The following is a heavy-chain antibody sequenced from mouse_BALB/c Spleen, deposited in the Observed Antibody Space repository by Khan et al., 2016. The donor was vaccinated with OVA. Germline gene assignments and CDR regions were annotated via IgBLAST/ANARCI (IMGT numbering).Heavy chain of an antibody. CDR2: INPSNGRT. V-gene: IGHV1S81*02. J-gene: IGHJ2*01. CDR3: ARLLINFDY. Sequence: QVQLQQSGAELVNPGASVNLSCKASGYTLTSYWMHWVKQRPGQGLEWIGEINPSNGRTNYNEKFKSKATLTVDKSSSTAYMQLRSPTSEDSSVYYCARLLINFDYWGQGTTLTVSS. D-gene: IGHD2-1*01. CDR1: GYTLTSYW.